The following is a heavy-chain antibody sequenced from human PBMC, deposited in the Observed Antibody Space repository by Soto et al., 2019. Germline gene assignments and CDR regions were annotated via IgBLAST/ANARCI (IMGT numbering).Heavy chain of an antibody. V-gene: IGHV4-34*01. D-gene: IGHD2-8*01. CDR3: ARGGGYCTNGVCRYYYGMDV. CDR2: INHSGST. J-gene: IGHJ6*02. Sequence: SETLSLTCAVYGGSFSGYYWSWIRQPPGKGLEWIGEINHSGSTNYNPSLKSRVTISVDTSKNQFSLKLSSVTAADTAVYYCARGGGYCTNGVCRYYYGMDVWGQGTTVTVS. CDR1: GGSFSGYY.